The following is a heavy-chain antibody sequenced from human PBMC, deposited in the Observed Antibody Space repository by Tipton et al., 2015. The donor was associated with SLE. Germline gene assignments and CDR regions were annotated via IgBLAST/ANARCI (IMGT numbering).Heavy chain of an antibody. V-gene: IGHV4-34*01. J-gene: IGHJ4*02. D-gene: IGHD4-23*01. Sequence: LRLSCAVYGGSFSGYYWSWIRQPPGKGLEYIGEINHRGSTNYNPSLKSRVTISVDTSKNQFSLKLSSVTAADTAVYYCARQSTVVTQGGFDYWGQGTLVTVSS. CDR1: GGSFSGYY. CDR3: ARQSTVVTQGGFDY. CDR2: INHRGST.